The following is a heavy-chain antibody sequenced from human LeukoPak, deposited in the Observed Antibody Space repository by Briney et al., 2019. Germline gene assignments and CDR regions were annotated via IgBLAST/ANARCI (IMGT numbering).Heavy chain of an antibody. CDR1: GGTFSSYA. V-gene: IGHV1-69*13. CDR2: IIPIFGTA. J-gene: IGHJ4*02. CDR3: ARTNYYDMVRVHY. D-gene: IGHD3-22*01. Sequence: GASVKVSCKASGGTFSSYAISWVRQAPGQGLEWMGGIIPIFGTANYAQKFRGRVTITADESTSTAYMELRSLRSDDTAVYYCARTNYYDMVRVHYWGQGTLVTVSS.